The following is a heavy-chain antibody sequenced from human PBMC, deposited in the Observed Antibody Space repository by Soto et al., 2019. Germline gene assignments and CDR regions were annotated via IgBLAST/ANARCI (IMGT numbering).Heavy chain of an antibody. CDR1: GDIFSRNMAA. CDR3: AGTTSHQWYYMDV. D-gene: IGHD1-7*01. J-gene: IGHJ6*03. Sequence: PSQTLSLTCAISGDIFSRNMAAGNGIRLSQSRGLEWLARTYYRSRWYNDYAVSVRSRITVNPDTSKNQFSLQLTSVTPEDTAVYYCAGTTSHQWYYMDVWGKGTTVTVSS. V-gene: IGHV6-1*01. CDR2: TYYRSRWYN.